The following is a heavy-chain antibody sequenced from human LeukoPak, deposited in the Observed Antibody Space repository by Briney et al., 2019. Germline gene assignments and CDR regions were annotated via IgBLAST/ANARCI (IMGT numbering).Heavy chain of an antibody. CDR3: TTVKYGDYCFDY. J-gene: IGHJ4*02. V-gene: IGHV3-15*01. D-gene: IGHD4-17*01. Sequence: GGSLRLSCAASGFTFSNAWMTWVRQAPGTGLEWVGRIKSKADGGTTDYAAHVKGRFTISRDDSKNTLYLQMNSLKTGDTAVYYCTTVKYGDYCFDYWGQGTLVAVS. CDR1: GFTFSNAW. CDR2: IKSKADGGTT.